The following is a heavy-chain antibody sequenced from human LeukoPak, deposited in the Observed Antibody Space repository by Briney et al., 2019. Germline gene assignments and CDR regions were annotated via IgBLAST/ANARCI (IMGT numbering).Heavy chain of an antibody. CDR3: ARDGEDSSGWYVDY. CDR1: GGTFSSYA. V-gene: IGHV1-69*04. D-gene: IGHD6-19*01. J-gene: IGHJ4*02. CDR2: SIPILGIA. Sequence: ASVKVSCKASGGTFSSYAISWVRQAPGQGLEWMGRSIPILGIANYAQKFQGRVTITADKSTSTAYMELSSLRSEDTAVYYCARDGEDSSGWYVDYWGQGTLVTVSS.